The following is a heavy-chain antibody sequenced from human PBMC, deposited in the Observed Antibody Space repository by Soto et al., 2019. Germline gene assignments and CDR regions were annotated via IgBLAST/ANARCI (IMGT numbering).Heavy chain of an antibody. J-gene: IGHJ6*03. CDR3: AGGSLEYYYYYMDV. CDR1: GFTVSSNY. CDR2: IYSGGST. V-gene: IGHV3-53*04. Sequence: GGSLRLSCAASGFTVSSNYMSWVRQAPGKGLEWVSVIYSGGSTYYADSVKGRFTISRHNSKNTLYLQMNSLRAEDTAVYYCAGGSLEYYYYYMDVWGKGTTVTVSS.